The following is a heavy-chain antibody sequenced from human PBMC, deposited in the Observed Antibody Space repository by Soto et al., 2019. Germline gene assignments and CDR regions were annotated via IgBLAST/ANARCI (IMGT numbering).Heavy chain of an antibody. D-gene: IGHD3-3*01. CDR2: INQDGSEQ. CDR3: ARVPLATPGYDFWSGEYYYYYYYMDV. Sequence: PGGSLRLCCAASGFTFSSYWMSWVRQAPGKGLEWVANINQDGSEQYYVDSVKGRFTISRDNAKNSLYLQMNSLRAEDTAVYYCARVPLATPGYDFWSGEYYYYYYYMDVWGKGTTVTVSS. J-gene: IGHJ6*03. V-gene: IGHV3-7*04. CDR1: GFTFSSYW.